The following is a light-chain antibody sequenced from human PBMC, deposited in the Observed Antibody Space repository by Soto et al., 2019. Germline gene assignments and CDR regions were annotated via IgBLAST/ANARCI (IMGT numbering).Light chain of an antibody. CDR2: AAS. J-gene: IGKJ2*01. CDR1: QSISSY. Sequence: DIQMSQSPSSLSASVGDRVTITCRASQSISSYLNWYQQQPGKAPKLLIYAASSLQRGVPSRVSGSGSGTAFTRTISSLQPEEFATYYCQQSYSTPSTFGQGTKVEIK. CDR3: QQSYSTPST. V-gene: IGKV1-39*01.